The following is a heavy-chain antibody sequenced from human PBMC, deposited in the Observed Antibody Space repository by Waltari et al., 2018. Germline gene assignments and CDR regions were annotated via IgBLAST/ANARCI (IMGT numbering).Heavy chain of an antibody. CDR2: IYYSGRT. CDR1: GGSISSYY. V-gene: IGHV4-59*08. CDR3: ASATGTTASFDY. D-gene: IGHD1-7*01. Sequence: QVQLQESGPGLVKPSETLSLTCTVSGGSISSYYWSWIRQPPGKGLEWIGYIYYSGRTNYNPSLKSRVTISVDTSKNQFSLKLSSVTAADTAVYYCASATGTTASFDYWGQGTLVTVSS. J-gene: IGHJ4*02.